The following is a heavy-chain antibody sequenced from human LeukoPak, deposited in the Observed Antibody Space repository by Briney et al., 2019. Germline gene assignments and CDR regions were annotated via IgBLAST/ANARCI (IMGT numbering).Heavy chain of an antibody. CDR3: ARLMANTWGVFDY. CDR1: GYSFTSYW. D-gene: IGHD5-24*01. V-gene: IGHV5-51*01. CDR2: IYPGDSDT. J-gene: IGHJ4*02. Sequence: GGSLKISFQGSGYSFTSYWIGWVRQLPGKGLEWMGIIYPGDSDTRYSPSFQGQVTISADKSISTAYLQWSSLKASDTAMYYCARLMANTWGVFDYWGQGTLVTVSS.